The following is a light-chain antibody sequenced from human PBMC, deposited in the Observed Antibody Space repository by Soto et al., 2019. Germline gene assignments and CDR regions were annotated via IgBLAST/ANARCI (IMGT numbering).Light chain of an antibody. CDR2: GAS. J-gene: IGKJ5*01. CDR1: QSINSF. CDR3: QQYSSSPPIT. Sequence: EIVWTQSPGTLSLSPGEGATLSCRASQSINSFLAWYQQRRCQAPRLLIHGASNRATGIPDRFSGSGSGTDFTLTISRLEPQDFAVYYCQQYSSSPPITFGQGTRGEIK. V-gene: IGKV3-20*01.